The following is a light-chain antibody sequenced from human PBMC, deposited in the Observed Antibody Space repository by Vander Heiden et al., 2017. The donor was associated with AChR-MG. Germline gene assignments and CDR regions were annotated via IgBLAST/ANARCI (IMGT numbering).Light chain of an antibody. CDR1: QSVSSSY. CDR3: EQYGGSPLFT. Sequence: EIVLTQSPGTLSLSPGETATLSCRASQSVSSSYLAWYQQKPGQAPRLLIYGASTRATGIPDRFSGSGSGTDFTLTISRLEPEDFAVYYCEQYGGSPLFTFGPGTTVDIK. V-gene: IGKV3-20*01. J-gene: IGKJ3*01. CDR2: GAS.